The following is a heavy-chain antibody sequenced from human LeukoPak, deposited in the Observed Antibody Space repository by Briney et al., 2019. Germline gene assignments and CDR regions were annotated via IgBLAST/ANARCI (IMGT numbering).Heavy chain of an antibody. V-gene: IGHV3-33*01. D-gene: IGHD3-22*01. J-gene: IGHJ4*02. CDR2: IWYDGSKE. CDR1: GFTFRSHG. Sequence: GGSLRLSCAASGFTFRSHGMHWVRQAPGKGLEWAAVIWYDGSKEYYADFVKGRFTVSRDNSKNTLYPQMNSLRADDTAVYYCARITGNYYEIDYWGQGTLVTVSS. CDR3: ARITGNYYEIDY.